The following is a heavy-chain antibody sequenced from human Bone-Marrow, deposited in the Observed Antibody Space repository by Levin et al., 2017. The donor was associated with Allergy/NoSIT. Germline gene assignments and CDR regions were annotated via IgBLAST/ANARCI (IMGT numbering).Heavy chain of an antibody. V-gene: IGHV3-30*18. CDR2: LSFDGSNK. J-gene: IGHJ4*02. CDR1: GFTFSTFG. CDR3: AKDRSSRGYHQDLDY. D-gene: IGHD3-22*01. Sequence: GGSLRLSCAASGFTFSTFGMHWVRQAPGKGLEWVAVLSFDGSNKYYADSVKGRFTISRDNSENTLHLQMNSLRPEDTAMYYCAKDRSSRGYHQDLDYWGQGTLVTVSS.